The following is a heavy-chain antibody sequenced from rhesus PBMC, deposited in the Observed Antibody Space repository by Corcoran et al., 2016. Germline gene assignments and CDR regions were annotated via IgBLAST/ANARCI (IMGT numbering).Heavy chain of an antibody. CDR1: GFIFSAHI. D-gene: IGHD3-40*01. Sequence: EVQLVESGGGLAEPGGSLRLSCAASGFIFSAHIMDWVRQTPGQGLGWFPRIRGGGSSTGYADSVKGRFTISRENAKNALYLQMDGRRPEDTAVYYWARDGTNPDYYYDSWGQGVLVTVSS. CDR2: IRGGGSST. V-gene: IGHV3-178*01. J-gene: IGHJ4*01. CDR3: ARDGTNPDYYYDS.